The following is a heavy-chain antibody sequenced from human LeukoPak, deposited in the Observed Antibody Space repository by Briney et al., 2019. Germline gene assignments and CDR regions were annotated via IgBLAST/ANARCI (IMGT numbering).Heavy chain of an antibody. D-gene: IGHD2-2*02. J-gene: IGHJ5*02. Sequence: ASVKVSCKVSGYTLTELSMHWVRQAPGKGLEWMGGFDPEDGETIYAQKFQGRVTMTEDTSTDTAYMELSSLRSEDTAVYYCATPPPGYCSSTSCYMGFDPWGQGTLVTVPS. V-gene: IGHV1-24*01. CDR2: FDPEDGET. CDR3: ATPPPGYCSSTSCYMGFDP. CDR1: GYTLTELS.